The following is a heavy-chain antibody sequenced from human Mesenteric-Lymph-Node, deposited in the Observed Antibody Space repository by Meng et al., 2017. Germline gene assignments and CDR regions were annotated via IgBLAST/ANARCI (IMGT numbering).Heavy chain of an antibody. Sequence: VRLSHSGAEVKRLGASVKVSSKASGYTFTSYGISWVRQAPGQGLEWMGWISAYNGNTNYAQKLQGRVTMTTDTSTSTAYMELRSLRSDDTAVYYCARDSPIVATIDFDYWGQGTLVTVSS. CDR2: ISAYNGNT. CDR3: ARDSPIVATIDFDY. D-gene: IGHD5-12*01. J-gene: IGHJ4*02. V-gene: IGHV1-18*01. CDR1: GYTFTSYG.